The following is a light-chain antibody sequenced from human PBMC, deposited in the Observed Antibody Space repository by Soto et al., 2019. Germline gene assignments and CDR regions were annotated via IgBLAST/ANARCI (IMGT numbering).Light chain of an antibody. J-gene: IGKJ2*01. Sequence: EIVLTQSPATLSLSPGERATISCRASQSVSSYLAWYQQKPGQAPRLLIYDASSRATGIPARFSGSGSGTDFTLTSSGLEPEDFAVYYCQQRSNWPYTFGQGNKLEIK. CDR2: DAS. CDR1: QSVSSY. V-gene: IGKV3-11*01. CDR3: QQRSNWPYT.